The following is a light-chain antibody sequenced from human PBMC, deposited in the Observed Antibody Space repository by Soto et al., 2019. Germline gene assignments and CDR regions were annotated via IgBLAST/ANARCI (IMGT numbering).Light chain of an antibody. Sequence: DIQMTQSPSNLSASVGDRVTLTCRASQGVSSSLAWYHQQPGKAPKLLIYAANTLQSGVTSRFSGSGSGTDFTLTINSLQPEDFATYYCQQLHSYPFTVGQGTRVEIK. CDR3: QQLHSYPFT. V-gene: IGKV1-9*01. CDR2: AAN. J-gene: IGKJ5*01. CDR1: QGVSSS.